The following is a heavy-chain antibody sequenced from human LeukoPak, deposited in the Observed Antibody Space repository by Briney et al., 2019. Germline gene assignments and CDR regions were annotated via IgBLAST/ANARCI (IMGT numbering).Heavy chain of an antibody. D-gene: IGHD3-10*01. V-gene: IGHV3-30*18. CDR3: AKEREAGSGNIAFDY. J-gene: IGHJ4*02. CDR1: GFTFSSYG. Sequence: GRSLRLSCAASGFTFSSYGMHWVRQAPGKGLEWVAVISYDGSNKYYADSVKGRFTISRDNSKNTLYLQMNSLRAEDTAVYYCAKEREAGSGNIAFDYWGLGTLVTVSS. CDR2: ISYDGSNK.